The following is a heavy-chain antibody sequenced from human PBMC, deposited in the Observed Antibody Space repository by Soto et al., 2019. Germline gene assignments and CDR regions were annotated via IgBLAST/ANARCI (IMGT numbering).Heavy chain of an antibody. V-gene: IGHV3-23*01. Sequence: PGGSLRLSCAASGFTFSGYGMSWVRQAQGKGLEWFSSITSSGSNTYYVDSVKGRFTISRDNSKNTLYLQMNSLTVEDTAVYYCAKEQGRVAAALDYWGQGTLVTVSS. CDR3: AKEQGRVAAALDY. J-gene: IGHJ4*02. CDR1: GFTFSGYG. D-gene: IGHD6-13*01. CDR2: ITSSGSNT.